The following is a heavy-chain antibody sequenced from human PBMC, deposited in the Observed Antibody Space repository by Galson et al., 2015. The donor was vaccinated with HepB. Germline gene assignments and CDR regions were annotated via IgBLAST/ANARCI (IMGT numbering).Heavy chain of an antibody. V-gene: IGHV3-23*01. D-gene: IGHD4/OR15-4a*01. J-gene: IGHJ4*02. CDR1: GFTFSSYA. Sequence: SLRLSCAASGFTFSSYAMSWVRQAPGKGLEWVSAISGGGGNTYYADSVKGRFTISRDNSKNTLYLQMNSLRAEDTAVYYCARVHNDYGDLLNYWGQGTQVTVSS. CDR2: ISGGGGNT. CDR3: ARVHNDYGDLLNY.